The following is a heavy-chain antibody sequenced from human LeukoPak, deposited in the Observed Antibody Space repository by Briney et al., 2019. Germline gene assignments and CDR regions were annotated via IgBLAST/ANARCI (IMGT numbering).Heavy chain of an antibody. CDR1: GFTVSRKY. Sequence: TGGSLRLSCAASGFTVSRKYMSWVRQAPGKGLEWVSVIYSDDTTYYANSVKGRFTVSRDTSKNTLFLQMNSLRAEDTAIYYCAREYSSSFHAFDVWGQGTMVTVSS. CDR2: IYSDDTT. J-gene: IGHJ3*01. D-gene: IGHD6-6*01. V-gene: IGHV3-53*01. CDR3: AREYSSSFHAFDV.